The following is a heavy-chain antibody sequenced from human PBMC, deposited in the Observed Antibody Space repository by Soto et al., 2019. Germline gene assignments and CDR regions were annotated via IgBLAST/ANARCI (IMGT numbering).Heavy chain of an antibody. D-gene: IGHD4-17*01. J-gene: IGHJ6*02. Sequence: EVQLLESGGGLVQPGGSLRLSCAASGFTFSSYAMSWVRQAPGKGLEWVSAISGSGGSTYYADSVKGRFTISRDNSKNTLYLQMNSLRAEDTAVYYCAKDRGGATVTYYYGMDVWGQGTTVTVSS. CDR3: AKDRGGATVTYYYGMDV. CDR2: ISGSGGST. V-gene: IGHV3-23*01. CDR1: GFTFSSYA.